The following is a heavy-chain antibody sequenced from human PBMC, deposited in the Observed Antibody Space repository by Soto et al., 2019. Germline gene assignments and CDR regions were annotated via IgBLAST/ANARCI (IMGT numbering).Heavy chain of an antibody. D-gene: IGHD3-22*01. CDR2: INHSGST. V-gene: IGHV4-34*01. Sequence: QVQLQQWGAGLLKPSETLSLTCAVYGGSFSGYYWSWIRQPPGKGLEWIGEINHSGSTNYNPSLKSRLPRSVGTSKNQFSLKLSSMTAADTAVYYCASWVVVQYACDYWGQGTLVTVSS. J-gene: IGHJ4*02. CDR3: ASWVVVQYACDY. CDR1: GGSFSGYY.